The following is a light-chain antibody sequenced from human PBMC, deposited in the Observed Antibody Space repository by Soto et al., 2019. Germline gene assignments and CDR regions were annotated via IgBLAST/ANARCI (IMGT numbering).Light chain of an antibody. Sequence: EIVMTQSPATLSASPWERATLSASASQSVRINFAWYQQKPGQALRLLIYGASTRATASPARCSGSGSGTEVTLTVSSLQSEDFAVYYWQQYHSWPALTFGGGTKVEIK. CDR3: QQYHSWPALT. CDR1: QSVRIN. V-gene: IGKV3-15*01. CDR2: GAS. J-gene: IGKJ4*01.